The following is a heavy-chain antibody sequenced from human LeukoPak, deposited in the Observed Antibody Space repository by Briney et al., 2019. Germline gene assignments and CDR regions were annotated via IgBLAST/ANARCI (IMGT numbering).Heavy chain of an antibody. CDR1: GGSFSGYY. CDR3: AGGGVLRFLEWLPVAPEGFDP. D-gene: IGHD3-3*01. V-gene: IGHV4-34*01. Sequence: SETLSLTCAVYGGSFSGYYWSWIRQPPGKGLEWIGEINHSGSTNYNPSLKSRVTISVDTSKNQFSLKLSSVTAADTAVYYCAGGGVLRFLEWLPVAPEGFDPWGQGTLVTVSS. CDR2: INHSGST. J-gene: IGHJ5*02.